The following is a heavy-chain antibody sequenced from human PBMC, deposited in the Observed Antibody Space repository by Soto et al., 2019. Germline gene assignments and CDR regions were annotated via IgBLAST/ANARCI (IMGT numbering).Heavy chain of an antibody. V-gene: IGHV4-30-2*01. CDR3: ARGSSSYYDYGMDV. D-gene: IGHD6-6*01. Sequence: SDTRSLTCAVSGDYISRGGYSLTWIRPPPGKALEWIGNIYDSGSTSYNPSLKSRVTISVDTSKNQFSLRLTSVTAADTAVYFCARGSSSYYDYGMDVWGQGTTVTVS. CDR2: IYDSGST. CDR1: GDYISRGGYS. J-gene: IGHJ6*02.